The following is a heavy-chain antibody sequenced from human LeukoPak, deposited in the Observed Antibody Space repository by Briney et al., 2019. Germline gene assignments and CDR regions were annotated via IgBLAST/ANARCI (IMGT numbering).Heavy chain of an antibody. CDR2: INSDGSST. CDR1: GFTFSRSW. CDR3: VRDNYYGMDV. Sequence: PGGSLRLSCAASGFTFSRSWMHWVRHGPGKGLVWVSRINSDGSSTRYADLVRGRFTSSRDNAKNTLYLQMNSLRTEHTALYYCVRDNYYGMDVWGQGTTVTVSS. V-gene: IGHV3-74*01. J-gene: IGHJ6*02.